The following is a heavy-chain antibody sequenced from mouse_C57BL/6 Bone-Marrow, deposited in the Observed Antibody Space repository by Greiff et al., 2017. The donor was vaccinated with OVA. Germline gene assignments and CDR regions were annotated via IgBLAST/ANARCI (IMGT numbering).Heavy chain of an antibody. CDR3: ARVREYDEDYAMDY. V-gene: IGHV1-64*01. Sequence: QVQLQQPGAELVKPGASVKLSCKASGYTFTSYWMHWVKQRPGQGLEWIGMIHPNSGSTNYNEKFKSKATLTVDKSSSTAYMQLSSLTSEDSAVYYCARVREYDEDYAMDYWGQGTSVTVSS. CDR1: GYTFTSYW. D-gene: IGHD2-14*01. J-gene: IGHJ4*01. CDR2: IHPNSGST.